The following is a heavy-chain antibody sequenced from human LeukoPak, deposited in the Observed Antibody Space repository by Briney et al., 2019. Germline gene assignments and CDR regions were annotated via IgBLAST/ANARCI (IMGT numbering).Heavy chain of an antibody. Sequence: PSETLSLTCAVSGGSISSSSSYWGWIRQPPGKGLEWIGNFYYSGSTYYNPSLKSRVTISVDTSKNQFSLKLSSVTAADTAVYYCARRNAYDNSGYYYPQPHTTTSLSCYFDYWGQGTLVTVSS. CDR3: ARRNAYDNSGYYYPQPHTTTSLSCYFDY. D-gene: IGHD3-22*01. J-gene: IGHJ4*02. CDR1: GGSISSSSSY. CDR2: FYYSGST. V-gene: IGHV4-39*01.